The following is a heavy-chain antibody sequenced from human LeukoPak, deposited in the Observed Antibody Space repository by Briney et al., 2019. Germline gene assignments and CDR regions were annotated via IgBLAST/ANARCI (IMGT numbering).Heavy chain of an antibody. D-gene: IGHD5-18*01. Sequence: SVKVSCKASGGTFSSYAISWVRQAPGQGLEWMRGIIPIFGTANYAQKFQGRVTITADKSTSTAYMELSSLRSEDTAVYHCARGNTAIFYVFDYWGQGTLVTVSS. CDR2: IIPIFGTA. CDR1: GGTFSSYA. V-gene: IGHV1-69*06. CDR3: ARGNTAIFYVFDY. J-gene: IGHJ4*02.